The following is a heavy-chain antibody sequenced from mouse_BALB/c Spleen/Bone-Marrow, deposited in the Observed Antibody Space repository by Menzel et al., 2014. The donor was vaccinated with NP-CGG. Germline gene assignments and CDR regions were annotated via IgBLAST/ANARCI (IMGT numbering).Heavy chain of an antibody. CDR1: GYTFTSYW. J-gene: IGHJ3*01. CDR3: ARPRFAY. CDR2: ITPSTGYI. V-gene: IGHV1-7*01. Sequence: QVQLQQSGAELAKPGASVKMSCKASGYTFTSYWMHWVKQRPGQGLEWIGYITPSTGYIEYSQKFKDKATLTADKSSSTAYMQLSSLTSEDSAVYYCARPRFAYWGQGTLVTVSA.